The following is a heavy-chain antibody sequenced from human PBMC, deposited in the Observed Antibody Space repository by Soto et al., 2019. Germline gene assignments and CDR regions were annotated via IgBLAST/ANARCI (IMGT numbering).Heavy chain of an antibody. CDR1: GGSFSGYY. V-gene: IGHV4-34*01. CDR2: INHSGST. Sequence: SETLSLTCAVYGGSFSGYYWSWIRQPPGKGLEWIGEINHSGSTNYNPSLKSRVTISVDTSKNQFSLKLSSVTAADTAVYYCARARCYPGVSITIFGVVITRQHPFDPWGQGTLVTVSS. J-gene: IGHJ5*02. D-gene: IGHD3-3*01. CDR3: ARARCYPGVSITIFGVVITRQHPFDP.